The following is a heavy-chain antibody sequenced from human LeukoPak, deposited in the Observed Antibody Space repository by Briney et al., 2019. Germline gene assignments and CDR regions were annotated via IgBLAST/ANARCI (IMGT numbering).Heavy chain of an antibody. CDR2: IWYDGSNK. CDR1: GFTFSTYG. V-gene: IGHV3-33*01. J-gene: IGHJ4*02. Sequence: GGSLRLSCAASGFTFSTYGMHWVRQAPGKGLEWVAVIWYDGSNKYYADSVKGRFTISRDNSKNTLYLQMNSLRAEDTAVYYCARAHKGVSSSSFDYWGQGTLVTVSS. D-gene: IGHD6-13*01. CDR3: ARAHKGVSSSSFDY.